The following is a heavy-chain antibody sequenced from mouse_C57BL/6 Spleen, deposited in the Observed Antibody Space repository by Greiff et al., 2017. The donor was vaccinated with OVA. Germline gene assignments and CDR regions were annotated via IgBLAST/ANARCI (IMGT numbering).Heavy chain of an antibody. D-gene: IGHD1-1*01. J-gene: IGHJ2*01. CDR3: ARTRGGSSPYYFDY. Sequence: QVQLQQSGAELVRPGTSVKVSCKASGYAFTNYLIEWVKQRPGQGLEWIGVINPRSGGTNYNEKFKGKATLTADKSSSTAYMQLSSLTSEDSAVYFCARTRGGSSPYYFDYWGQGTTLTVSS. CDR1: GYAFTNYL. CDR2: INPRSGGT. V-gene: IGHV1-54*01.